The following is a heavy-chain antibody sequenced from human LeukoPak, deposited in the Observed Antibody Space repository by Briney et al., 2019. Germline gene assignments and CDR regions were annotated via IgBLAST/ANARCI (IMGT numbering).Heavy chain of an antibody. D-gene: IGHD3-10*01. CDR3: ARGPGRVRGVRRGWYSFDY. CDR1: GGSFSGYY. J-gene: IGHJ4*02. CDR2: INHSGST. Sequence: SGTLSLTCAVDGGSFSGYYWSWIRQPPGKGLEWIGEINHSGSTNYNPSLKSRVTISVDTSKNQFSLKLSSVTAVDTAVYYCARGPGRVRGVRRGWYSFDYWGQGTLVAVSS. V-gene: IGHV4-34*01.